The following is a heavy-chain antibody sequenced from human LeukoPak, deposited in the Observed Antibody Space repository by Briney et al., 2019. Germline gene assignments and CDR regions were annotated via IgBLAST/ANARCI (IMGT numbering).Heavy chain of an antibody. Sequence: PGGSLRLSRAASGFTFSSYAMSWVRQAPGRGLEWVSAISGSGGSTYYADPVKGRFTISRDNSKNTLYLQMNSLRAEDTAVYYCAKADGLLSLLFDYWGQGTLVTVSS. CDR2: ISGSGGST. CDR3: AKADGLLSLLFDY. CDR1: GFTFSSYA. J-gene: IGHJ4*02. D-gene: IGHD3-10*01. V-gene: IGHV3-23*01.